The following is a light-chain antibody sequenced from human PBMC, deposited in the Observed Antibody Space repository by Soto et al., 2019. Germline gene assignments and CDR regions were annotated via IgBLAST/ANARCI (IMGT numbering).Light chain of an antibody. V-gene: IGKV3-20*01. Sequence: EIVLTQSPGTLSLSPGERATLSCRASQTVNSRLAWYQHKPGQAPRLLIYHTSTRATGIPDRFSGSGSGTDFTLTISNLEPGDFAVYYCQQYGGSSWTFGQGTKVDIK. CDR2: HTS. J-gene: IGKJ1*01. CDR3: QQYGGSSWT. CDR1: QTVNSR.